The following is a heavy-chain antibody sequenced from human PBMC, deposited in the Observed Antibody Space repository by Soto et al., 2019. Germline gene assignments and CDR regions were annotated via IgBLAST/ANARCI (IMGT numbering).Heavy chain of an antibody. J-gene: IGHJ5*02. CDR3: ARASMLYYDFWSGQREGWFDP. Sequence: ASVKVSCKASGYTFTSYDINWVRQATGQGLEWMGWMNPNSGNTGYAQKFQGRVTMTRNTSISTAYMELSSLRSEDTAVYYCARASMLYYDFWSGQREGWFDPWG. CDR1: GYTFTSYD. V-gene: IGHV1-8*01. D-gene: IGHD3-3*01. CDR2: MNPNSGNT.